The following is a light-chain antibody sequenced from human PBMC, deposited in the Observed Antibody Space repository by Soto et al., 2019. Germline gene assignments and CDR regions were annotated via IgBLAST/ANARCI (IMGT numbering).Light chain of an antibody. Sequence: DIQLTQSPASLSASVGDRVSITCRASQNIRPKLNWYQQRPGKAPQLLIFGESSLHSGVPSRFRGSGDASGTEVTLNINNLQPEDFALYYCQQSYSLPLAFGPGTRVDI. CDR2: GES. CDR3: QQSYSLPLA. V-gene: IGKV1-39*01. CDR1: QNIRPK. J-gene: IGKJ1*01.